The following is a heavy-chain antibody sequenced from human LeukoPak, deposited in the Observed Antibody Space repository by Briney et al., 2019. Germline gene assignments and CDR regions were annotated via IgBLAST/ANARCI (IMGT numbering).Heavy chain of an antibody. J-gene: IGHJ4*02. Sequence: GASVKVSCKAPGVTFGTYAISWVRQAPGQGLEWMGGIIAVFTTANYAQKFQGRVTITADESTSTAYMELSSLRSEDTAVYYCARDPGYYYDSSGYYSLGNWGQGTLVTVSS. CDR2: IIAVFTTA. CDR3: ARDPGYYYDSSGYYSLGN. CDR1: GVTFGTYA. V-gene: IGHV1-69*13. D-gene: IGHD3-22*01.